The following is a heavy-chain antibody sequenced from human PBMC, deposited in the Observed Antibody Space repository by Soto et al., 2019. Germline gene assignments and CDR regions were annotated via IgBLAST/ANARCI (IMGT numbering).Heavy chain of an antibody. Sequence: GASVKVSCKASGFTFTNHAMQWVRQAPGQRLEWMGWINAGNGHTKYSQNFQGRVTITRDTSASTVYMELSSLISEGAAVYYCARGIWTMTRGAYYFDNWGQGTLVTVSS. J-gene: IGHJ4*02. D-gene: IGHD3-10*01. CDR3: ARGIWTMTRGAYYFDN. V-gene: IGHV1-3*01. CDR2: INAGNGHT. CDR1: GFTFTNHA.